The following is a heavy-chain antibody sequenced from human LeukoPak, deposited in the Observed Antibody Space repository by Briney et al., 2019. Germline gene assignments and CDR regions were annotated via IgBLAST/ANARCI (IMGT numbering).Heavy chain of an antibody. V-gene: IGHV3-21*06. CDR1: GFTFSSYS. CDR3: AKTYYYSSGNF. J-gene: IGHJ4*02. D-gene: IGHD3-10*01. CDR2: ITSSSSNI. Sequence: GGSLRLSCAASGFTFSSYSMNWVRQAPGKGLEWVSSITSSSSNIYYADSVKGRFTISRDNAKNSLYLQMNSLRAEDTAMYYCAKTYYYSSGNFWGQGTLVTVSS.